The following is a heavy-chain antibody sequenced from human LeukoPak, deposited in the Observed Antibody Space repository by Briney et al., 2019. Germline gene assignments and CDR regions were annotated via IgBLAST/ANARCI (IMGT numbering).Heavy chain of an antibody. CDR3: AKDLGRRGYSYVFDY. D-gene: IGHD5-18*01. Sequence: GGSLRLSCAASGSTFDDYAMHWVRQAPGKGLEWVSGISWNSGSIGYADSVKGRFTISRDNAKDSLYLQMNSLRAEDMALYYCAKDLGRRGYSYVFDYWGQGTLVTVSS. CDR1: GSTFDDYA. J-gene: IGHJ4*02. V-gene: IGHV3-9*03. CDR2: ISWNSGSI.